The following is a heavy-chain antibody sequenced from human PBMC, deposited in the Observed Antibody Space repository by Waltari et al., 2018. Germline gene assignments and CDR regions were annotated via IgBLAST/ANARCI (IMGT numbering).Heavy chain of an antibody. CDR3: ARVGAYYDSSGYYSFLYYYYYYMDV. CDR2: INHSGST. V-gene: IGHV4-34*01. J-gene: IGHJ6*03. Sequence: QVQLQQWGAGLLKPSETLSLTCAVYGGSFSGYYWSWIRQPPGKGLEWMGEINHSGSTNYNPSLKRRVTISVDTSKNQFSLKLSSVTAADTAVYYCARVGAYYDSSGYYSFLYYYYYYMDVWGKGTTVTVSS. D-gene: IGHD3-22*01. CDR1: GGSFSGYY.